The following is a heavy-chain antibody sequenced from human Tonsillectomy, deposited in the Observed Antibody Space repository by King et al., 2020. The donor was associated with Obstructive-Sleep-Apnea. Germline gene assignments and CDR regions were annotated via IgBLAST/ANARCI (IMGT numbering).Heavy chain of an antibody. Sequence: QLVQSGGGLVQPGGSLRLSCAASGFTFSSYAMSWVRQAPGKGLEWVSAISGSGGSTYYADSVKGRFTISRDNSKNTLYLQMNSLRAEDTAVYYCANGGWYSSPALNTFDPWGQGTLVTVSS. CDR2: ISGSGGST. D-gene: IGHD6-19*01. CDR1: GFTFSSYA. V-gene: IGHV3-23*04. CDR3: ANGGWYSSPALNTFDP. J-gene: IGHJ5*02.